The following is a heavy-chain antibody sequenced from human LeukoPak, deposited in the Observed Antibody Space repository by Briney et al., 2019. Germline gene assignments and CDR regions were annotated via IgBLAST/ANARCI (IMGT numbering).Heavy chain of an antibody. CDR1: GFTFSGCA. CDR2: IRGSGGTT. Sequence: GGSLRLSCAASGFTFSGCAMSWVRQAPGKGLEWVSAIRGSGGTTYYADSAKGRFTISRDNSKDTLYLQMNSLRAEDTALYYCAKGLYDWLSDTDYWGQGTLVTVSS. CDR3: AKGLYDWLSDTDY. V-gene: IGHV3-23*01. J-gene: IGHJ4*02. D-gene: IGHD3-9*01.